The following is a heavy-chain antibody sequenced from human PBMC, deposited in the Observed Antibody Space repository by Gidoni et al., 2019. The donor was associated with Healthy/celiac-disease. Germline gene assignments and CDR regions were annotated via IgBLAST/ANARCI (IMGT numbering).Heavy chain of an antibody. D-gene: IGHD3-3*01. V-gene: IGHV1-69*06. CDR1: GGTFSSYA. CDR2: IIPIFGTA. Sequence: QVQLVQSGAEVKKPGSSVKVSCQASGGTFSSYAISWVRQAPGQGLEWMGGIIPIFGTANYAQKFQGRVTITADKSTSTAYMELSSLRSEDTAVYYCARGLGRYYDFWSGYPYYMDVWGKGTTVTVSS. CDR3: ARGLGRYYDFWSGYPYYMDV. J-gene: IGHJ6*03.